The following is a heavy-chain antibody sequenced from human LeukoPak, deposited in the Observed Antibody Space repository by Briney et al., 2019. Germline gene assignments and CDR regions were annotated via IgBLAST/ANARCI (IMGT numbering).Heavy chain of an antibody. V-gene: IGHV3-23*01. J-gene: IGHJ4*02. CDR1: GFTFSSYD. Sequence: GGSLRLSCAASGFTFSSYDMSWVRQAPRKGLEWVSTLNNGGGSAYYADSVKGRFTISRDNSKNTLYLQMNSLRAEDMAVYYCAKVQGRSLFDYWGQGTLVTVSS. CDR2: LNNGGGSA. D-gene: IGHD3-10*01. CDR3: AKVQGRSLFDY.